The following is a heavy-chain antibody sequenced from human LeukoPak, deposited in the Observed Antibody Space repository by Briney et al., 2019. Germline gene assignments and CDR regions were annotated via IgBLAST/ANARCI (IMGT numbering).Heavy chain of an antibody. Sequence: SQTLSLTCAISGDSVSSNSVAWNWIRQSPSRGLEWLGRTYYRSKWYSDYAVSVKSRITINPDTSKNQFSLQLKSVTPEDTAVYYCAREGQLPTRLFYYYYGMDVWGQGTTVTVSS. CDR1: GDSVSSNSVA. CDR3: AREGQLPTRLFYYYYGMDV. D-gene: IGHD6-6*01. V-gene: IGHV6-1*01. J-gene: IGHJ6*02. CDR2: TYYRSKWYS.